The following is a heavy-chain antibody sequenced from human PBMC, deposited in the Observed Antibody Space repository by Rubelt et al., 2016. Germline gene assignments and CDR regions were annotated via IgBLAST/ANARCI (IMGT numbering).Heavy chain of an antibody. CDR2: INPNSGGT. CDR3: ARDGGSQTNDAFDI. J-gene: IGHJ3*02. CDR1: GYTFTSYY. V-gene: IGHV1-2*02. Sequence: QVQLVQSGAEVKKPGASVKVSCKASGYTFTSYYMHWVRQAPGQGLEWMGWINPNSGGTNYAKNFKGRVTMTRDTSISTGYIELSRLRSDDTALYYWARDGGSQTNDAFDIWGQGTMVTVSS. D-gene: IGHD1-26*01.